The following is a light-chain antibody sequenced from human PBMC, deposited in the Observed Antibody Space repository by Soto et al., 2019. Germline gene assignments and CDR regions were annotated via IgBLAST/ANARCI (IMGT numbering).Light chain of an antibody. J-gene: IGLJ2*01. V-gene: IGLV2-11*01. CDR2: DVT. Sequence: QSALTQPRSVSGSPGQSVTISCTGTSSDVGGYTYVSWYQQYPGKAPKLMIYDVTKRPSGVPDRFSGSKSGNTASLTISGLQTEDEADYFCCSFAGNYVVFGGGTKLTVL. CDR3: CSFAGNYVV. CDR1: SSDVGGYTY.